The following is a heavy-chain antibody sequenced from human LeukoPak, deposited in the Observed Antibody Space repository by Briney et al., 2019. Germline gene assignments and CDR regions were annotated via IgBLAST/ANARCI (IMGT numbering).Heavy chain of an antibody. J-gene: IGHJ4*02. CDR1: GFTFSSYS. CDR2: ISSSRSYI. CDR3: ARESRATPYPIDY. Sequence: GGSLRLSCAASGFTFSSYSMNWVRQAPGKGLEWVSSISSSRSYIYYADSVKGRFTISRDNAKNSLYLQMNSLRAEDTAVYYCARESRATPYPIDYWGQGTLVTVSS. V-gene: IGHV3-21*01. D-gene: IGHD2-15*01.